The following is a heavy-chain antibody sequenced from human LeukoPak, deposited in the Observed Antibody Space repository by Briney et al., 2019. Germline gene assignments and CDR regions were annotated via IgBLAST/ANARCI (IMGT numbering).Heavy chain of an antibody. D-gene: IGHD3-22*01. CDR3: ASGEYYYDSSGYFGY. CDR2: IYYSGST. Sequence: SETLSLTCTVSGGSISSSSYYWGWIRQPPGKGLEWIGSIYYSGSTYYNPSLKSRVTISVDTSKNQFSLKLSSVTAADTAVYYCASGEYYYDSSGYFGYWGQGTLVTVSS. J-gene: IGHJ4*02. CDR1: GGSISSSSYY. V-gene: IGHV4-39*07.